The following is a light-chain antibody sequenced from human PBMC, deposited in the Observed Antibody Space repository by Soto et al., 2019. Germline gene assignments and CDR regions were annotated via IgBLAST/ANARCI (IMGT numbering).Light chain of an antibody. V-gene: IGKV1-5*01. CDR3: QQYNSYTWT. Sequence: DIHMTQSPSPLSASVGDRVTITGRASQSIGDWLAWDQQKPGKAPKLLIYDASSLESGVPARFSGSGSGTEFTLTISSLQPDDFATYYCQQYNSYTWTFGQGTKVDI. J-gene: IGKJ1*01. CDR2: DAS. CDR1: QSIGDW.